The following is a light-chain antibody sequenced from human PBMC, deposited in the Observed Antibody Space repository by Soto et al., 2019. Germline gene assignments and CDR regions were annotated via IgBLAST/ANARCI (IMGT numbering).Light chain of an antibody. Sequence: DIQMTQSPSSLSASVGDRVTITCRASQSISYSLNWYQQKPGKAPKLLIYSASSSPSGIPSRFSGSGSGTNFILTINSLQSEDCATYFCQQSHSTPWTFGQGTQVQIK. CDR1: QSISYS. V-gene: IGKV1-39*01. CDR2: SAS. CDR3: QQSHSTPWT. J-gene: IGKJ1*01.